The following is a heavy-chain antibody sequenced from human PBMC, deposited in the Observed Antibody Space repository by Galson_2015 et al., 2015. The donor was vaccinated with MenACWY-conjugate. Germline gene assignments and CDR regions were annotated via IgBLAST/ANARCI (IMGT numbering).Heavy chain of an antibody. CDR1: GFTVSRYW. CDR2: INSDGTGT. D-gene: IGHD1-26*01. V-gene: IGHV3-74*01. Sequence: SLRHSCAASGFTVSRYWMHWVRQAPGKGLVWVSDINSDGTGTNYADSVKGRFTISRDNAKNTVYLQMNSLRAEDTAVYFCARGDSGSYRLGYSGQGTLATVSS. J-gene: IGHJ4*02. CDR3: ARGDSGSYRLGY.